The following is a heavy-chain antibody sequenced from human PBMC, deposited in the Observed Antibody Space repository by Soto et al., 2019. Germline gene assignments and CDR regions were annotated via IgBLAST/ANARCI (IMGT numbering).Heavy chain of an antibody. J-gene: IGHJ2*01. Sequence: PGGSLRLSCTASGIDFINAWMGWVRQAPGKALEWVGRITRISQGGTSDYAAPVEGRFTISRDDSRSTVLLDMTSLKAEDTAVYYCITDRLDFWGRGALVTVSS. CDR1: GIDFINAW. V-gene: IGHV3-15*01. CDR2: ITRISQGGTS. CDR3: ITDRLDF.